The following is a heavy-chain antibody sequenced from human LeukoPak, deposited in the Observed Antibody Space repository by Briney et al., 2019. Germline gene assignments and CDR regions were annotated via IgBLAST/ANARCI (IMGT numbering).Heavy chain of an antibody. Sequence: SETLSLTCTVSGGSITYYYWSWLRQPPGKGLEWIGYIYHSGSANYSPSLKSRVTISVDTSKNEFSLKLNSVTAADTAVYYCARHRSGDYFDYWAQGTLVTVSS. J-gene: IGHJ4*02. V-gene: IGHV4-59*08. D-gene: IGHD1-14*01. CDR1: GGSITYYY. CDR3: ARHRSGDYFDY. CDR2: IYHSGSA.